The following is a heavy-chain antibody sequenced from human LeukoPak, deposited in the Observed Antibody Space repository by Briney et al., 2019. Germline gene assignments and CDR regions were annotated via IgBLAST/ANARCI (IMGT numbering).Heavy chain of an antibody. J-gene: IGHJ4*02. D-gene: IGHD4-17*01. Sequence: GGSLRLSCAASGFTFSRYRMSWVRQAPGRGLEWVANIKQDGSVKYYVDSVKGRFTISRDNAKTSLFLQMNSLRIEDTAVYYCAREAYGDNYFDYWGRGTLVTVAS. V-gene: IGHV3-7*05. CDR2: IKQDGSVK. CDR3: AREAYGDNYFDY. CDR1: GFTFSRYR.